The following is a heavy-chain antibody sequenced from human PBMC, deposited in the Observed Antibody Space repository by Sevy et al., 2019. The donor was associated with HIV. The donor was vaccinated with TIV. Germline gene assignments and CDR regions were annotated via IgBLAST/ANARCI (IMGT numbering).Heavy chain of an antibody. CDR1: GFTFSGYG. CDR2: IRYDGSNK. J-gene: IGHJ4*02. Sequence: GGSLRLSCAASGFTFSGYGMHWVRQAPGKGLEWVAFIRYDGSNKYYADSVKGRFTISRDNSKNTLYLQMNSLRAEDTAVYYCAKDRGDSSSWYGNYYFDYWGQGTLVTVSS. V-gene: IGHV3-30*02. D-gene: IGHD6-13*01. CDR3: AKDRGDSSSWYGNYYFDY.